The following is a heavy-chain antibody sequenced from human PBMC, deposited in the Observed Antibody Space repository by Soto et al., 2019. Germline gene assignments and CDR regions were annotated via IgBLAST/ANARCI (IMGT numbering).Heavy chain of an antibody. D-gene: IGHD1-26*01. Sequence: SVSNAWMNWVRQAPGKGLAWVGRIKSKTDGGTTDYAAPVKGRFTISRDDSKNTLYLQRNSLKTEDTAVYYCTADLVGATVYWGQGTLVTVSS. J-gene: IGHJ4*02. CDR2: IKSKTDGGTT. V-gene: IGHV3-15*07. CDR3: TADLVGATVY. CDR1: SVSNAW.